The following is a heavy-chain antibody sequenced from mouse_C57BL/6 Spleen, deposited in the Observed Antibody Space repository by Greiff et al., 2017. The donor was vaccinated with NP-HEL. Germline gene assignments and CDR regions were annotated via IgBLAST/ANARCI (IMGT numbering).Heavy chain of an antibody. V-gene: IGHV1-81*01. D-gene: IGHD3-2*02. CDR2: IYPRSGNT. Sequence: QVQLQQPGAELARPGASVKLSCKASGYTFTSYGISWVKQRTGQGLEWIGEIYPRSGNTYYNEKFKGKATLTADKSSSTAYMELRSLTSEDSAVYFCARGGLDSSGYVMFAYWGQGTLVTVSA. J-gene: IGHJ3*01. CDR1: GYTFTSYG. CDR3: ARGGLDSSGYVMFAY.